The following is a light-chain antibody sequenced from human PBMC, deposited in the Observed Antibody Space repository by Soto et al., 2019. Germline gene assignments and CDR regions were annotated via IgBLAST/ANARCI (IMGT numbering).Light chain of an antibody. CDR2: LAS. V-gene: IGKV2-28*01. J-gene: IGKJ1*01. Sequence: DIVMTQSPLSLPVTPGEPASISCRSSQSLLHSNGYNYLDWYLQKPGQSPQLLFYLASNRASGVPDRFSGSGSGTDFTLQISRVEAEDVGVYYCMQALQTPPTFGQGTKVEIK. CDR3: MQALQTPPT. CDR1: QSLLHSNGYNY.